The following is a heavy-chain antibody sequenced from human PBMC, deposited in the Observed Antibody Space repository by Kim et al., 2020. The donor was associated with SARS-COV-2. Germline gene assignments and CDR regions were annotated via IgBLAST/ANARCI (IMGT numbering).Heavy chain of an antibody. CDR3: ARVGYCSSISCYTLDY. J-gene: IGHJ4*02. D-gene: IGHD2-2*02. V-gene: IGHV1-2*02. Sequence: QKFQGRVTMTRDTSSSTAYMELSRLRSDDTAVYYCARVGYCSSISCYTLDYWGQGTLVTVSS.